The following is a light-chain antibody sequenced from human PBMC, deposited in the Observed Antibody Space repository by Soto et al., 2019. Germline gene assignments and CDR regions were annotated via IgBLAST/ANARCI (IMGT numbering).Light chain of an antibody. J-gene: IGLJ7*01. Sequence: QSALTQPASVSGSPGQSITISCTGTSSDVGSYKLVSWYQPHPGKAPKLMISEVSKRPSGISDRFSGSKSGSTASLTISGLQAEDEADYYCCSYAGTRTHTVFGGGTQLTVL. CDR3: CSYAGTRTHTV. CDR2: EVS. V-gene: IGLV2-23*02. CDR1: SSDVGSYKL.